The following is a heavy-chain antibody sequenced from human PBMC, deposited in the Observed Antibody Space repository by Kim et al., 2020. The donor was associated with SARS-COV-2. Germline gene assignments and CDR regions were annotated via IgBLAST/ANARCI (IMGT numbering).Heavy chain of an antibody. Sequence: GGSLRLSCAASGFSFSSYGMHWVRQAPGKGLEWVAFISYDGSDKFYADSVKGRFTISRDNSNNTLSLHTNSLRAEDTAVFYCARGPVDPKDGWYFDVWGRGTLVTVSS. V-gene: IGHV3-33*01. CDR3: ARGPVDPKDGWYFDV. D-gene: IGHD5-12*01. J-gene: IGHJ2*01. CDR2: ISYDGSDK. CDR1: GFSFSSYG.